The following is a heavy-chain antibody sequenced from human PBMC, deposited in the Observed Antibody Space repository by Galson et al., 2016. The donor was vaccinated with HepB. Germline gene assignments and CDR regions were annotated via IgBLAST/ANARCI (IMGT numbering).Heavy chain of an antibody. D-gene: IGHD4-17*01. Sequence: TLSLTCSVSGGSITSDSHYWSWIRQHPGKGLEWIGYIYYGGSTYSNPSLKSRVSISIDTSKNHFSLNLNSVTAADTAVYFCAATTVTLTLIAFDIWGPGAMVTVSS. CDR3: AATTVTLTLIAFDI. CDR1: GGSITSDSHY. CDR2: IYYGGST. J-gene: IGHJ3*02. V-gene: IGHV4-31*03.